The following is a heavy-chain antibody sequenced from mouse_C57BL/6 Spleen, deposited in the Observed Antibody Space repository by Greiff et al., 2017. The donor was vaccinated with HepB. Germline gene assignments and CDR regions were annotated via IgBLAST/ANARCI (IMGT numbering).Heavy chain of an antibody. CDR3: ARGDYGTPYYFDY. CDR2: IDPSDSYT. D-gene: IGHD1-1*01. Sequence: QVQLQQPGAELVKPGASVKLSCKASGYTFTSYWMQWVKQRPGQGLEWIGEIDPSDSYTNYNQKFKGKATLTVDTSSSTAYMQLSSLTSEDSAVYYCARGDYGTPYYFDYWGQGTTLTVSS. V-gene: IGHV1-50*01. J-gene: IGHJ2*01. CDR1: GYTFTSYW.